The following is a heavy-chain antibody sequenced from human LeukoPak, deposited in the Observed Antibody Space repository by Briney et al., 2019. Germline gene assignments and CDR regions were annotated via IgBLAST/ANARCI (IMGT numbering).Heavy chain of an antibody. J-gene: IGHJ3*02. Sequence: PSQTLSLTCTVSGVSISSGSYYWSWIRQPAGKGLEWIGRIYTSGSTNYNPSLKSRVTISVDTSRNQFSLKLTSVTAADSAVYYCARTRCTSISCLAHDAFDIWGQGTMVTVSS. CDR1: GVSISSGSYY. D-gene: IGHD2-2*01. CDR3: ARTRCTSISCLAHDAFDI. V-gene: IGHV4-61*02. CDR2: IYTSGST.